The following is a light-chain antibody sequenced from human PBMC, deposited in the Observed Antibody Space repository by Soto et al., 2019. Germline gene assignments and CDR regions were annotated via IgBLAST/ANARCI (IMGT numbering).Light chain of an antibody. CDR3: QQYNSDPWT. V-gene: IGKV1-5*03. J-gene: IGKJ1*01. CDR2: KAS. Sequence: DLQMTQSPSTLSASVGDRVTITCRASQSISSWLAWYQQKPGKAPKLLIYKASSLESGVPSRFSGSGSGTEFTLTISSLQPDDFATYYCQQYNSDPWTFGQGTKVEIK. CDR1: QSISSW.